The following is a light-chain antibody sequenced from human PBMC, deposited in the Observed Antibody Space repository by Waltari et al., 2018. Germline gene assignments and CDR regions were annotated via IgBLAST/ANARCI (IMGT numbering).Light chain of an antibody. CDR2: RNN. V-gene: IGLV1-47*01. Sequence: QSVLTQPPSASGTPGQRVTISCSGSSSNIGRNYVYCYQQLPGPAPKLLIYRNNQRPSGFPDRFSGSKSGTSASLAISGLRSEDEADYYCAAWDDSLSVVVFGGGTKLTVL. CDR3: AAWDDSLSVVV. CDR1: SSNIGRNY. J-gene: IGLJ2*01.